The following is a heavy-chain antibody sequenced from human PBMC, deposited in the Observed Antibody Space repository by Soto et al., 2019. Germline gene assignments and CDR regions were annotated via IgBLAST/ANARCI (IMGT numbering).Heavy chain of an antibody. Sequence: LRLSCAASGFTFSSCEMNWVRQAPGKGLEWVSYISSSGSKIYNADSVKGRFTISRDNTKNSLYLQMNSLRAEDTAVYYCARYDFWSGYPPNGMDVWGQGTTVTVSS. V-gene: IGHV3-48*03. J-gene: IGHJ6*02. CDR3: ARYDFWSGYPPNGMDV. D-gene: IGHD3-3*01. CDR2: ISSSGSKI. CDR1: GFTFSSCE.